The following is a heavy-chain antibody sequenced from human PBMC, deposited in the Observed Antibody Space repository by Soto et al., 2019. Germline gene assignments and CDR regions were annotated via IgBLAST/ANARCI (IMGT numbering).Heavy chain of an antibody. CDR1: GFTFSNAW. CDR3: VRDSGPGDY. CDR2: VKSKTDGGTT. D-gene: IGHD6-25*01. V-gene: IGHV3-15*01. J-gene: IGHJ4*02. Sequence: GGSLRLSCAASGFTFSNAWMTWVRQAPGKGLEWVGHVKSKTDGGTTDYAAPVKGRFTISRDDSENTVYLQMNSLKTEDTAMYYCVRDSGPGDYWGQGALVTVSS.